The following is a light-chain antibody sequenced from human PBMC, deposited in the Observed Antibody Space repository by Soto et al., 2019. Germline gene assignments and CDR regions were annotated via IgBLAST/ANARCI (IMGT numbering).Light chain of an antibody. CDR3: SSYTSSSKNV. J-gene: IGLJ1*01. Sequence: SVLTQPASVSGSPGQSITISCTGTSSDVGGYNYVSWYQQHPGKAPKLMIYEVSNRPSGVSNRFSGSKSGNTASLTISGLQAEDEADYYCSSYTSSSKNVFGTGTKVTV. CDR1: SSDVGGYNY. CDR2: EVS. V-gene: IGLV2-14*01.